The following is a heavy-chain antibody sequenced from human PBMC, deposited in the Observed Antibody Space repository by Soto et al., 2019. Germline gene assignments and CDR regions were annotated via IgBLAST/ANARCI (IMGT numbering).Heavy chain of an antibody. CDR3: ARDGGYDFWSGYLMSYYMDV. CDR1: GFTFSSYA. J-gene: IGHJ6*04. D-gene: IGHD3-3*01. V-gene: IGHV3-64*01. Sequence: GGSLRLSCAASGFTFSSYAMHWVRQATGKGLEYVSAISSNGGSTYYANSVKGRFTISRDNSKNTLYLQMGSLRAEDMAVYYCARDGGYDFWSGYLMSYYMDVWGKGTTVTVSS. CDR2: ISSNGGST.